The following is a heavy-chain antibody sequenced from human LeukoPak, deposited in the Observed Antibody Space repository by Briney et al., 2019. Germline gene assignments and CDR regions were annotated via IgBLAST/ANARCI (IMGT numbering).Heavy chain of an antibody. D-gene: IGHD3-10*01. J-gene: IGHJ5*01. CDR1: GGAITSGGYS. CDR3: ARSRQSSGLFNS. Sequence: PSQTLSLTCSVCGGAITSGGYSWNWIRQPPGKGLEWIGCIYDRGPAYYNPSLKSRFTISVDRPKNQFFLNVTSLTAADTAVYYCARSRQSSGLFNSWGQGTLVVVSS. V-gene: IGHV4-30-2*01. CDR2: IYDRGPA.